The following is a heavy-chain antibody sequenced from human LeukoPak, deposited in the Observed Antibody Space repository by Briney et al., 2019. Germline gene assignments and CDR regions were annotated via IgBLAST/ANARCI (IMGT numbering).Heavy chain of an antibody. Sequence: SETLSLTCTISGDSISAYYSSWIRQPPGEGLEWIAYIYYSGSTGYNPSLKSRATISVDTSKTQFSLKLSSVTAADTAVYYCARHDRIAAGQHAFDIWGQGTMVTVSS. CDR2: IYYSGST. D-gene: IGHD6-13*01. CDR1: GDSISAYY. CDR3: ARHDRIAAGQHAFDI. J-gene: IGHJ3*02. V-gene: IGHV4-59*08.